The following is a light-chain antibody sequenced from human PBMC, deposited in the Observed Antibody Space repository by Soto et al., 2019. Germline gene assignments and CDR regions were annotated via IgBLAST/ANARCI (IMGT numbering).Light chain of an antibody. V-gene: IGKV1-5*01. CDR3: QQYDAPPLT. CDR2: GAS. CDR1: QSVSMW. J-gene: IGKJ3*01. Sequence: DTQMTQSPSTLSASVGDTVTITCRASQSVSMWLAWFQQKPGKAPRLLIYGASNLESGVPSRFSGSGSGTQFTLTISRLEPEDFALYYCQQYDAPPLTFGPGTKVDVK.